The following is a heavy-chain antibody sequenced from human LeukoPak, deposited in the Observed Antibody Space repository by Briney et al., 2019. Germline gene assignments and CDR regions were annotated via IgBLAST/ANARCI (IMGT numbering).Heavy chain of an antibody. D-gene: IGHD5-12*01. CDR1: GFTFSSYG. CDR2: IWYDGSNK. J-gene: IGHJ4*02. V-gene: IGHV3-33*01. CDR3: ARGGSGYAWYYFGY. Sequence: GGSLRLSCAASGFTFSSYGMHWVRQAPGKGLEWVAVIWYDGSNKYYADSVKGRFTISRDNSKNTLYLQMNSLRAEGTAVYYCARGGSGYAWYYFGYWGQGTLVTVSS.